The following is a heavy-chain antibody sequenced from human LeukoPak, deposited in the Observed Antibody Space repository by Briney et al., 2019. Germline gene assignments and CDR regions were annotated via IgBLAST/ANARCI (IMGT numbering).Heavy chain of an antibody. D-gene: IGHD3-10*01. CDR2: IYYSGST. CDR3: ASGGFGELFPSHHDAFDI. J-gene: IGHJ3*02. CDR1: GGSISSYY. V-gene: IGHV4-59*01. Sequence: SESLSLTCTVSGGSISSYYWSWIRQPPGKGLEWIGYIYYSGSTNYNPSLKSRVTISVDTSKNQFSLKLSSVTAADTAVYYCASGGFGELFPSHHDAFDIWGQGTMVTVSS.